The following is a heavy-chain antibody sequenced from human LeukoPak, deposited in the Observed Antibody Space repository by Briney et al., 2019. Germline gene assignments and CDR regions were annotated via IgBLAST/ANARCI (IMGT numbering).Heavy chain of an antibody. CDR2: IFPSGGEI. J-gene: IGHJ4*02. CDR1: GFTFSTFA. V-gene: IGHV3-23*01. Sequence: ESLRLSCAASGFTFSTFAMIWVRQPPGKGLEWVSSIFPSGGEIHYADSVRGRFTISRDNSKSTLSLQMNSLRAEDTAIYYCATYRQVLLPFESWGQGTLVTVSS. CDR3: ATYRQVLLPFES. D-gene: IGHD2-8*02.